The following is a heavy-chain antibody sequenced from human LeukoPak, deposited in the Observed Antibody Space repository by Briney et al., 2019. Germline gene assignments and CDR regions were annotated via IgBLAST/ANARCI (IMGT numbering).Heavy chain of an antibody. CDR1: EFSAGSNY. J-gene: IGHJ6*03. CDR3: ARDHLSSGSSPDYYYYYYMDV. CDR2: IISGGST. D-gene: IGHD6-19*01. Sequence: GGPLRPSCEASEFSAGSNYITWAGQAQGKGLEWVSLIISGGSTYYADSVKGRFTISRDNAKNTLYLQMNSLRAEDTAVYYCARDHLSSGSSPDYYYYYYMDVWGKGTTVTISS. V-gene: IGHV3-66*01.